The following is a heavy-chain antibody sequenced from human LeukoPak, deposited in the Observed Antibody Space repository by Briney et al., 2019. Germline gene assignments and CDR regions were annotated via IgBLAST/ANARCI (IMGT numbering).Heavy chain of an antibody. CDR3: ARDLGGVGATHFDY. Sequence: ASETLSLTCTVSGGSVSGYYWNWIRQPPGKGLEWIGYIYSSGSTDYDPSLKSRVTISADTSKNQFSLKLRSVTATDTAVYYCARDLGGVGATHFDYWGQGTLVTVSS. CDR2: IYSSGST. CDR1: GGSVSGYY. D-gene: IGHD1-26*01. V-gene: IGHV4-59*02. J-gene: IGHJ4*02.